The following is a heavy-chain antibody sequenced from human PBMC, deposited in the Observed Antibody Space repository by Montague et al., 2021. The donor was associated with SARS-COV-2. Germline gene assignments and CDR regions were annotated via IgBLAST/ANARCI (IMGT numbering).Heavy chain of an antibody. Sequence: SETLSLTCTVSGGSISSYYWSWIRQPAGKGLEWIGLMYTSGSSNYNPSLKSRVTMSLDTSKNQFSLRLRSMTAADTAVYYCARGSFGMGAFDIWGQGTMVTVSS. D-gene: IGHD3-3*01. V-gene: IGHV4-4*07. CDR3: ARGSFGMGAFDI. CDR2: MYTSGSS. J-gene: IGHJ3*02. CDR1: GGSISSYY.